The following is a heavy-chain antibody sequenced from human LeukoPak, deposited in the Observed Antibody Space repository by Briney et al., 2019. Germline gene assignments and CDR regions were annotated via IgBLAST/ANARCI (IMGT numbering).Heavy chain of an antibody. Sequence: GGSLRLSCAVSGFTFSAFAMNWVRQAPGKGLEWVSSLSDSAVSSYYADSVKGRFTISRDNSKNTLYLQMNSLRAEDTATYYCAKAPDSSGFPSYFDSWGQGTLVAVSS. CDR2: LSDSAVSS. CDR3: AKAPDSSGFPSYFDS. J-gene: IGHJ4*02. V-gene: IGHV3-23*01. CDR1: GFTFSAFA. D-gene: IGHD3-22*01.